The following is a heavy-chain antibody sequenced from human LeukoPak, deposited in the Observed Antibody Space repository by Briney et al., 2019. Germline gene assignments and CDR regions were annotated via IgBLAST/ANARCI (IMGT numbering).Heavy chain of an antibody. Sequence: KPSETLSLTCTVSGGSISSSNYYWGWIRQPPGKGLEWIGRIYTSGSTNYNPSLKSRVTMSVDTSKNQFSLKLSSVTAADTAVYYCASGIAAAGYWGQGTLVTVSS. J-gene: IGHJ4*02. CDR2: IYTSGST. CDR1: GGSISSSNYY. V-gene: IGHV4-61*05. CDR3: ASGIAAAGY. D-gene: IGHD6-13*01.